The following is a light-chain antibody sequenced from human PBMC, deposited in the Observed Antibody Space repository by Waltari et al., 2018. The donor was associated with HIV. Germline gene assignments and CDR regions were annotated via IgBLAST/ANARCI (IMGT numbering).Light chain of an antibody. Sequence: SYELTQPPSVTVSPGQTARITCSADVLPKQYAYWYQQKPGQAPVLVIYKDSERPSGIPERFSGSSSGTRVTLTISGVQAEDEADYYCQSADDTGTYVVFGGGTKLTVL. CDR1: VLPKQY. J-gene: IGLJ3*02. CDR3: QSADDTGTYVV. V-gene: IGLV3-25*03. CDR2: KDS.